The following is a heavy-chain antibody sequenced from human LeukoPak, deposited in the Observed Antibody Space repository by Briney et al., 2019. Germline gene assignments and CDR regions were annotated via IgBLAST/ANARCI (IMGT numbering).Heavy chain of an antibody. V-gene: IGHV3-9*01. D-gene: IGHD3-22*01. CDR2: ISWNSGSI. Sequence: SLRLSCAASGFTFDDYAMHWVRQAPGKGLEWVSGISWNSGSIGYADSVKGRFTISRDNAKNSLYLQMNSLRAEDTAVYYCARVQNYYDSGAYYYWGQGTLVTVSS. J-gene: IGHJ4*02. CDR1: GFTFDDYA. CDR3: ARVQNYYDSGAYYY.